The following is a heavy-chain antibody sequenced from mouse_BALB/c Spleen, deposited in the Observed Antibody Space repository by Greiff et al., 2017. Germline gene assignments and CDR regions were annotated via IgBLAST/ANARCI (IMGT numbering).Heavy chain of an antibody. V-gene: IGHV5-12-2*01. CDR1: GFTFSSYT. CDR3: ARQEYGNYAWFAY. Sequence: EVKLMESGGGLVQPGGSLKLSCAASGFTFSSYTMSWVRQTPEKRLEWVAYISNGGGSTYYPDTVKGRFTISRDNAKNTLYLQMSSLKSEDTAMYYCARQEYGNYAWFAYWGQGTLVTVSA. D-gene: IGHD2-10*02. CDR2: ISNGGGST. J-gene: IGHJ3*01.